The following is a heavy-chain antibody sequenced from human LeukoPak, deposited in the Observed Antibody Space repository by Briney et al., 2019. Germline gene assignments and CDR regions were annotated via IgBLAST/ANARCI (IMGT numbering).Heavy chain of an antibody. D-gene: IGHD4-17*01. J-gene: IGHJ3*02. V-gene: IGHV4-59*08. CDR1: GGYISSYY. CDR2: SYYSGST. CDR3: ARVTTNVWHAFDI. Sequence: PSETLSLTCTVSGGYISSYYWSWIRQPPGKGLEWIGYSYYSGSTNYNPSLKSRVTISVDTSKNQFSLKLSSVTAADTAVYYCARVTTNVWHAFDIWGQGTMVTVSS.